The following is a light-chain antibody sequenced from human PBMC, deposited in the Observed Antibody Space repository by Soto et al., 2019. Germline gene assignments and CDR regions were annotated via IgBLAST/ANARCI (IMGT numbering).Light chain of an antibody. Sequence: DIVMTQSPDSLAVSLGERATINCRSSQSVLYSSNNKNYLAWYQQKPGQPPKLLIYWASTRESGVPDRFSGGGSGTDFTLPVSSLQAEDVAVYYCQQYYLTPLAFGPGTKVDIK. J-gene: IGKJ3*01. V-gene: IGKV4-1*01. CDR1: QSVLYSSNNKNY. CDR2: WAS. CDR3: QQYYLTPLA.